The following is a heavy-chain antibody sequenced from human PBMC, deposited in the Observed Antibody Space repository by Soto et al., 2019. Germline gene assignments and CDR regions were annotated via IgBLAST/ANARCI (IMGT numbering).Heavy chain of an antibody. Sequence: QAQLVQSGAEVKKPGASVKVSCKASGYTFTNYAVHWLRQAPGQGPEWMGWLNAGNGDTKYSPTFQARVTISRDTSAIIAYIELSSLRSEDTAVDYCARQGLPYNSGSGDYFYYYYNYIDVWGKGTTVTVSS. D-gene: IGHD3-10*01. CDR3: ARQGLPYNSGSGDYFYYYYNYIDV. CDR1: GYTFTNYA. J-gene: IGHJ6*03. CDR2: LNAGNGDT. V-gene: IGHV1-3*01.